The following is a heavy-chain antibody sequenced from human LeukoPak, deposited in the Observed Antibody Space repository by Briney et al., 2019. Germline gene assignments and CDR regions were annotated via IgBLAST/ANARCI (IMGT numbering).Heavy chain of an antibody. Sequence: PSETLSLTGTVSGGSISSYYWSWIRQPPGKGLEWIGYIYYSGSTNYNPSLKSRVTISVDTSKNQFSLKLSSVTAADTAVYYCARVGSSGYWPHDAFDIWGQGTMVTVSS. V-gene: IGHV4-59*01. CDR1: GGSISSYY. CDR2: IYYSGST. J-gene: IGHJ3*02. CDR3: ARVGSSGYWPHDAFDI. D-gene: IGHD3-22*01.